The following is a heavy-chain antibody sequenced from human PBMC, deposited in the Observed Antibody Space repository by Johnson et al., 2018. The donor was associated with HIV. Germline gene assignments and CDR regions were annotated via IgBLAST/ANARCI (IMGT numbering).Heavy chain of an antibody. CDR2: INWNGGST. V-gene: IGHV3-20*04. D-gene: IGHD4-23*01. J-gene: IGHJ3*02. CDR3: ATDLSRWELHPLSAFDI. CDR1: GFTFDDYG. Sequence: VQLVESGGGVVRPGGSLRLSCATSGFTFDDYGMSWVRQAPGKGLEWVSGINWNGGSTGYADSVKGRFTISRDNAKNSLYLQMNSLRAEDTALYYCATDLSRWELHPLSAFDIWGQGTMVTVSS.